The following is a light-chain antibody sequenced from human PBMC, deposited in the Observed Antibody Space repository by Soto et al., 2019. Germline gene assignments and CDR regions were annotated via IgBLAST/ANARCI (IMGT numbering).Light chain of an antibody. J-gene: IGKJ2*01. CDR3: QHRGKWPRT. CDR1: QSVNSY. Sequence: EIVLTQSPANLSLSPGERATLSCRASQSVNSYLAWYQQKPGQAPRLLIYGASSRATGIPARFSGRGSGTDFTLTISSLEPDDFVFYYCQHRGKWPRTFGQGTKLEIK. V-gene: IGKV3-11*01. CDR2: GAS.